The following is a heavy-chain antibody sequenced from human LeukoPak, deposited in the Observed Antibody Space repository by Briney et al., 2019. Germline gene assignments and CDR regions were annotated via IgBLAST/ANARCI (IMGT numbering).Heavy chain of an antibody. J-gene: IGHJ4*02. CDR1: GYTFTSFG. CDR3: ARDLGAGGFPFDY. Sequence: ASVKVSCKASGYTFTSFGISWVRQAPGQGLEWMGWISAYNGNTNYAQKLQGRLTMTTDTSTSTAYMELRSLTSDDTALYYCARDLGAGGFPFDYWGQGTLVTVSS. CDR2: ISAYNGNT. V-gene: IGHV1-18*01. D-gene: IGHD1-26*01.